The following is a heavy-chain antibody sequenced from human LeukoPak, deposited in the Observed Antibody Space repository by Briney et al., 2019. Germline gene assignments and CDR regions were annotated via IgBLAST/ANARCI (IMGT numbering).Heavy chain of an antibody. D-gene: IGHD3/OR15-3a*01. V-gene: IGHV1-69*05. CDR2: IIPLFGTA. CDR1: GGTFSSYA. J-gene: IGHJ6*03. Sequence: GASVKVSCKASGGTFSSYAIRWVRQAPGQGLEWMGRIIPLFGTADYAEKFQGRVTITTGESTSTAYMELSSLRSEDTAVYYCARSLFRTSGGYYYMDVWDKGTAVTVSS. CDR3: ARSLFRTSGGYYYMDV.